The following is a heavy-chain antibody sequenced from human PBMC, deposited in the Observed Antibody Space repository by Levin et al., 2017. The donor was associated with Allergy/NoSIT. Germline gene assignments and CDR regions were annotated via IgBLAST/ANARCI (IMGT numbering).Heavy chain of an antibody. D-gene: IGHD2-15*01. V-gene: IGHV3-23*01. J-gene: IGHJ5*01. Sequence: PPGGSLRLSCAASGFIFSSYAISWVRQAPGKGLEWVSGISGSGGSTYYADSVKGRFTISRDTPKKTVYLQRNSLRVEDTALYVCAKVPTEAVWSGGSCQYGRWFDYWGQGTLVTVSS. CDR2: ISGSGGST. CDR1: GFIFSSYA. CDR3: AKVPTEAVWSGGSCQYGRWFDY.